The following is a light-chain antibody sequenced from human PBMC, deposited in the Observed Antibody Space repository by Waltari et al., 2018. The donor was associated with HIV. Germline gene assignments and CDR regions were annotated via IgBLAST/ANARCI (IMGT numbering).Light chain of an antibody. CDR1: RSTIGSNF. CDR2: KKN. V-gene: IGLV1-47*01. CDR3: AAWDDSLRGHVV. Sequence: QSVLTQPPSGSATPGPSVTISCSGTRSTIGSNFVFWYQQFPGTAPKLLMYKKNKRFSGVPDRFSGSKSGTSASLAISGLRSEDEAVYYCAAWDDSLRGHVVFGGGTNLTV. J-gene: IGLJ2*01.